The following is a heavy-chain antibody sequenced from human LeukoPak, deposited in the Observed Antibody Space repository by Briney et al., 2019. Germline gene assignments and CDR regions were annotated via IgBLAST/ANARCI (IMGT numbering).Heavy chain of an antibody. J-gene: IGHJ5*02. Sequence: ASVKVSCKASGCTFISYAISWVRQAPGQGLEWMGGIIPICGTANYAQKFQGRVTITTDESTSTAYMELSSLRSEDTAVYYCARDRGYSYTAHPNNWFDPWGQGTLVTVSS. CDR2: IIPICGTA. CDR1: GCTFISYA. CDR3: ARDRGYSYTAHPNNWFDP. V-gene: IGHV1-69*05. D-gene: IGHD5-18*01.